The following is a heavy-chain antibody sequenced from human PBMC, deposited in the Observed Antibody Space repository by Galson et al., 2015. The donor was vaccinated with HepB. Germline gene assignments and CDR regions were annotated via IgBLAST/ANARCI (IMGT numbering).Heavy chain of an antibody. CDR3: ARDQAYYDILTGYDY. CDR2: ISYDGSNK. D-gene: IGHD3-9*01. Sequence: SLRLSCAASGFTFSSYAMHWVRQAPGKGLEWVAVISYDGSNKYYADSVKGRFTISRDNSKNTLYLQMNSLRAEDTAVYYCARDQAYYDILTGYDYWGQGTLVTVSS. V-gene: IGHV3-30*04. J-gene: IGHJ4*02. CDR1: GFTFSSYA.